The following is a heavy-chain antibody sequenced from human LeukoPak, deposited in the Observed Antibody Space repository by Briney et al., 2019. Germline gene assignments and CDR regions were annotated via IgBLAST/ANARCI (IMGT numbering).Heavy chain of an antibody. CDR3: AKDHV. V-gene: IGHV3-23*01. Sequence: GGSLRLSCAASGFSYSSYGMSWVRLAPGRGLEWVSAISASGGTNYADSVKGRFTISRDNSKNTLYLQMNSLRAEDTAVYYCAKDHVWGQGTLVTVSS. CDR2: ISASGGT. CDR1: GFSYSSYG. J-gene: IGHJ4*02.